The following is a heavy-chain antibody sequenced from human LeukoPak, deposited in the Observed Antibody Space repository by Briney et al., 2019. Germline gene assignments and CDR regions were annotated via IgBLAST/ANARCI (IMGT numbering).Heavy chain of an antibody. CDR3: ARAATGWFDP. CDR2: IYYSGST. D-gene: IGHD2-15*01. CDR1: GGSISSGGHY. Sequence: SETLSLTCTVSGGSISSGGHYWSWIRQHPGKGLEWIGYIYYSGSTYYNPSLKSRVTISVDTSKNQFSLKLSSVTAADTAVYYCARAATGWFDPWGQGTLVTVSS. V-gene: IGHV4-31*03. J-gene: IGHJ5*02.